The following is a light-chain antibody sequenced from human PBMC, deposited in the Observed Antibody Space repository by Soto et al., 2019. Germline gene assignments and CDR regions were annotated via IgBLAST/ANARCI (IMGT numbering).Light chain of an antibody. J-gene: IGKJ4*01. V-gene: IGKV1-6*01. Sequence: AIQMTQSPSSLSEYVGDRVTITCRASQGIRNDLGWYQQKPGKAPKLLIYAASSLQSGVPSRFSGSGSGTDFTLTISSLQPEDFATYYCLQDYDYPLTFGGGTKVDIK. CDR2: AAS. CDR1: QGIRND. CDR3: LQDYDYPLT.